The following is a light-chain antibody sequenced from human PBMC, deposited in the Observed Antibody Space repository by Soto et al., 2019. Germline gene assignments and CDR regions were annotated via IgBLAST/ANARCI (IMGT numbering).Light chain of an antibody. J-gene: IGKJ5*01. CDR1: QSISSW. CDR2: KAS. CDR3: QQYNNYLIT. Sequence: DIQMTQSPSTLSASLGDRVTITCRASQSISSWLAWYQQKPGKAPKLLIYKASSLESGVPSRFSGSGSGTEFTLTISSLQPDDFATYYCQQYNNYLITFGQGTRLEI. V-gene: IGKV1-5*03.